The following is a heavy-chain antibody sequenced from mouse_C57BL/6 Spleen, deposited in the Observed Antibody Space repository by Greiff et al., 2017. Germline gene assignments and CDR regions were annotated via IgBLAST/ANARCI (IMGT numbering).Heavy chain of an antibody. Sequence: EVQLVESGGGLVKPGGSLKLSCAASGFTFSDYGMHWVRQAPEKGLEWVAYISSGSSTIYYADTVKGRFTISRDNAKNTLFLQMTSLRSEDTAMYYCARREIYDGYYVAMDYWGQGTSVTVSS. J-gene: IGHJ4*01. D-gene: IGHD2-3*01. CDR1: GFTFSDYG. V-gene: IGHV5-17*01. CDR3: ARREIYDGYYVAMDY. CDR2: ISSGSSTI.